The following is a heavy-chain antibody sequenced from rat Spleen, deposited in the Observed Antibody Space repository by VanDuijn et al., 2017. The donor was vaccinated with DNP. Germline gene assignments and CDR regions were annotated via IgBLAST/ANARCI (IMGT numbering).Heavy chain of an antibody. J-gene: IGHJ3*01. Sequence: EVQVLESGGGLVQPGNSLKLSCATSGFTFSTAWMYWYRQFPERRLEWVARIKAKSNSYATDYTKSVKGRFTISRDDSKSSIYLQMNDLKEEDTAIYYCAWSPAYWGQGTLVTVSS. CDR3: AWSPAY. V-gene: IGHV6-6*01. CDR2: IKAKSNSYAT. CDR1: GFTFSTAW.